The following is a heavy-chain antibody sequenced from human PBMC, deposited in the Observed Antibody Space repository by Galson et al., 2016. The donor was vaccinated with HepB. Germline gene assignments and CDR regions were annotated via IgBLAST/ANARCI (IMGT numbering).Heavy chain of an antibody. CDR3: AKAYGSGSSFYYYYGMDV. V-gene: IGHV3-74*01. Sequence: SLRLSCAASGFTFSSYAMNWVRQAPGKGLEWVSRINSDGSSTSYADSVKGRFTISRDNAKNTLYLQMNSLRAEDTAVYYCAKAYGSGSSFYYYYGMDVWGQGTTVTVSS. CDR2: INSDGSST. D-gene: IGHD3-10*01. CDR1: GFTFSSYA. J-gene: IGHJ6*02.